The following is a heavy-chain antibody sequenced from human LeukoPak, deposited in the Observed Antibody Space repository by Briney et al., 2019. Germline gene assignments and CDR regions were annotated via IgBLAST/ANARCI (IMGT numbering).Heavy chain of an antibody. CDR1: GYSISSGYY. CDR2: IYHSGST. J-gene: IGHJ4*02. CDR3: ARDVDY. V-gene: IGHV4-38-2*02. Sequence: SETLSLTCTVSGYSISSGYYWGWIRQPPGKGLQWIGSIYHSGSTYYNPSLKSRITISVDTSKNHFSLKLNSVTAADTAMYYCARDVDYWGQGTLVTVSS.